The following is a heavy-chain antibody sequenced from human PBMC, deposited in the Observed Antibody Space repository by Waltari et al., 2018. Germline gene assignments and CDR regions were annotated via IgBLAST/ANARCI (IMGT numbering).Heavy chain of an antibody. Sequence: EVQLLESGGGLVQPGGSLRLSCAASGFTFSSYAMSWVLKAPGKGLEWVSAISGSGGSTYYADSVKGRFTISRDNSKNTLYLQMNSLRAEDTAVYYCAKAKFLKVSPDYCGQGTLVTVSS. D-gene: IGHD2-21*01. V-gene: IGHV3-23*01. CDR1: GFTFSSYA. J-gene: IGHJ4*02. CDR3: AKAKFLKVSPDY. CDR2: ISGSGGST.